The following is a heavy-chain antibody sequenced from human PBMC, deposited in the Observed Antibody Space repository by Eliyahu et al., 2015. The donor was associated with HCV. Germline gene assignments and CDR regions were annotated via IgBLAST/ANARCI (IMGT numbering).Heavy chain of an antibody. D-gene: IGHD3-10*01. CDR3: VRGLPHRGWYFDL. J-gene: IGHJ2*01. CDR1: GFTFSTYD. Sequence: EVQLVESGGGLVQPGGSLRLSCAASGFTFSTYDMHWVRQPSGKRLEWVSAIGTAGDPYYPGSVKGRFTISRENAKDSLYLQMNSLRAGDTAVYYCVRGLPHRGWYFDLWGRGTLVTVSS. CDR2: IGTAGDP. V-gene: IGHV3-13*05.